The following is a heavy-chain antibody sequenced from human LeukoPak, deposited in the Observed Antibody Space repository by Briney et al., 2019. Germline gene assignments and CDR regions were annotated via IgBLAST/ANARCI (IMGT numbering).Heavy chain of an antibody. CDR2: INPNSGGT. CDR3: ARDGSQVVAANWFDP. J-gene: IGHJ5*02. D-gene: IGHD2-15*01. Sequence: ASVKVSCEASGYTFTGYYMHWVRQAPGQGLEWMGWINPNSGGTNYAQKFQGRVTMTRDTSISTAYMELSRLRSDDTAVYYCARDGSQVVAANWFDPWGQGTLVTVSS. CDR1: GYTFTGYY. V-gene: IGHV1-2*02.